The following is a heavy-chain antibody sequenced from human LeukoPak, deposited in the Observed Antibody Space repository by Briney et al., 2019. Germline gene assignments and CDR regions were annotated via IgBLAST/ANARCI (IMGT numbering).Heavy chain of an antibody. CDR1: GYTFTGQY. CDR3: ARAKAYHDSSGSYRTFHFDL. J-gene: IGHJ5*02. CDR2: IDPNSGDT. V-gene: IGHV1-2*02. Sequence: ASVKVSCKAFGYTFTGQYLHWVRQAPGQGLEWMGWIDPNSGDTNYAQRFEDRVTMTGDTSVSTAYMELGRLTSEDAAIYYCARAKAYHDSSGSYRTFHFDLWGQGTLVTVSS. D-gene: IGHD3-22*01.